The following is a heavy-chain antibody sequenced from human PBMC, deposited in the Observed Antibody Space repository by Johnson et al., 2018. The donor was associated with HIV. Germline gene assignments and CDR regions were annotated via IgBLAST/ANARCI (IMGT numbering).Heavy chain of an antibody. Sequence: QVQLVESGGGLVKPGGSLRLSCAASGFTFSDHYMSWIRQAPGKGLEWVSYISSSGSTIYYADSVKGRFTISRDNAKNSLYLQMSSLRVEDTAVYYCATRDPTYRTGAFDIWGQGTTVTVSS. CDR3: ATRDPTYRTGAFDI. V-gene: IGHV3-11*04. CDR2: ISSSGSTI. J-gene: IGHJ3*02. D-gene: IGHD1-1*01. CDR1: GFTFSDHY.